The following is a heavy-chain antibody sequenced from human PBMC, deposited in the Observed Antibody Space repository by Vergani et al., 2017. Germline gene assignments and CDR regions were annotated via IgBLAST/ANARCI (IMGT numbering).Heavy chain of an antibody. Sequence: QVQLVETGGGVVQPGGSLRLYCATSGFSFNTYGAHWVRQAPGKGLEWVAFIGYDGRIKYNVDSVKGRFTISRDTSKKTLSLQMRSLRADDTAVYYCAKDGRENSDYGYFYYWVQGSLVTVS. CDR3: AKDGRENSDYGYFYY. V-gene: IGHV3-30*02. J-gene: IGHJ4*02. D-gene: IGHD4-17*01. CDR2: IGYDGRIK. CDR1: GFSFNTYG.